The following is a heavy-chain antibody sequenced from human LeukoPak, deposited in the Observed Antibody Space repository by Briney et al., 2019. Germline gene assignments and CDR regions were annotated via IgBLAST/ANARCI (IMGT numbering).Heavy chain of an antibody. Sequence: GGSLRLSCAASGFTFSSYAMSWVRQAPRKGLEWVSVVSGSGSSTDYADSVKGRFTISRDNSKNTLYLQMSSLSAEDTAVYYCAKMNVLTGYYTPNFDFWGQGTLVTVSS. V-gene: IGHV3-23*01. J-gene: IGHJ4*02. D-gene: IGHD3-9*01. CDR2: VSGSGSST. CDR3: AKMNVLTGYYTPNFDF. CDR1: GFTFSSYA.